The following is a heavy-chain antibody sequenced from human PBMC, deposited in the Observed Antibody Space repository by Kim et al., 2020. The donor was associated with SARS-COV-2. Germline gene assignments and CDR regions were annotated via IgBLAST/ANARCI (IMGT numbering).Heavy chain of an antibody. CDR3: AACWIQLRWFDP. J-gene: IGHJ5*02. CDR2: IIPIFGTA. D-gene: IGHD5-18*01. V-gene: IGHV1-69*13. Sequence: SVKVSCKASGGTFSSYAISWVRQAPGQGLEWMGGIIPIFGTANYTQKFQGRVTITADESTSTAYMELSSLRSEDTAVYYCAACWIQLRWFDPWGQGTLVTVSS. CDR1: GGTFSSYA.